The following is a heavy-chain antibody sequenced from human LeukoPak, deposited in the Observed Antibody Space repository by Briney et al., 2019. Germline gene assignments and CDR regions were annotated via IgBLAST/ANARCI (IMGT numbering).Heavy chain of an antibody. CDR1: GVSISTSDYY. CDR3: ARFRRVTHQWYIDL. J-gene: IGHJ2*01. Sequence: SGTLSLSCAVSGVSISTSDYYWSWIRPLQGQGLEWVVYIFYSGATLYNPSLQSRLTISLDTSQHRFSLELTSVTAADTAVFYCARFRRVTHQWYIDLWGRGAPVSHSS. V-gene: IGHV4-31*11. D-gene: IGHD2-21*02. CDR2: IFYSGAT.